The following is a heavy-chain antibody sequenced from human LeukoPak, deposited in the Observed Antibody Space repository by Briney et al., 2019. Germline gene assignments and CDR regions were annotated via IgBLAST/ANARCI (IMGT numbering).Heavy chain of an antibody. V-gene: IGHV4-34*01. Sequence: SETLSLTCTVYGGSFSGYYWTWIRQPPGKGLEWIGEINHSGSTNYNPSLKSRLTISLDTSKKQFSLQLSSVTAADTAVYYCAVAGDSSLVDYWGQGPLVTVSS. CDR2: INHSGST. D-gene: IGHD6-13*01. CDR1: GGSFSGYY. J-gene: IGHJ4*02. CDR3: AVAGDSSLVDY.